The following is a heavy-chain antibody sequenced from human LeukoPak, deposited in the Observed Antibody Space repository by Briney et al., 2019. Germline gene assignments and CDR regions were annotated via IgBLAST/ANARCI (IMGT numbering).Heavy chain of an antibody. Sequence: ASVKVSCKASGGTFSSYAISWVRQAPGQGLEWMGGIIPIFGTANYAQKFQGRVTITADKSTGTAYMELSSLRSEDTAVYYCASGYYDYVWGSYPLDYWGQGTLVTVSS. CDR2: IIPIFGTA. V-gene: IGHV1-69*06. J-gene: IGHJ4*02. CDR1: GGTFSSYA. CDR3: ASGYYDYVWGSYPLDY. D-gene: IGHD3-16*02.